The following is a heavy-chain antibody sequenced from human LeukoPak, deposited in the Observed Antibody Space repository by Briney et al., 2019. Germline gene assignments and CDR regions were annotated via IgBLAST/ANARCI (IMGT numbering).Heavy chain of an antibody. Sequence: GGSLRLYCAASGFTFSSYAMHWVRQAPGKGLEWVAVISYDGSNKYYADSVKGRFTISRDNSKNTLYLQMNSLRAEDTAVYYCARSADFYGSGSYYIGYWGQGTLVTVSS. CDR3: ARSADFYGSGSYYIGY. CDR1: GFTFSSYA. CDR2: ISYDGSNK. V-gene: IGHV3-30-3*01. D-gene: IGHD3-10*01. J-gene: IGHJ4*02.